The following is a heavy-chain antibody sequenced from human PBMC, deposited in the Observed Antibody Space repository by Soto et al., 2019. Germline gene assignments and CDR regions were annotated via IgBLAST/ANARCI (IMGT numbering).Heavy chain of an antibody. CDR3: ARDFNSIFDDFADMGWNCDP. D-gene: IGHD3-3*02. V-gene: IGHV4-4*07. CDR2: VFTTGTT. J-gene: IGHJ5*02. CDR1: GGSINNYS. Sequence: SETLSLTCTVSGGSINNYSWSWVRQSAGRGLEWIGRVFTTGTTDYNPSLKGRVTISVDTSKNQFSLSLRSVTAADTAIYYCARDFNSIFDDFADMGWNCDPWGQGTLVTVSS.